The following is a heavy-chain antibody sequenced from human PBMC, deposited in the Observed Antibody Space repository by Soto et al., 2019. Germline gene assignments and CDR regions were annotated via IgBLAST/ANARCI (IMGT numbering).Heavy chain of an antibody. CDR3: ARASGDRAMVFVH. D-gene: IGHD5-18*01. Sequence: HPGKGLEWVGSISYSGLTYYSPSLQSRITVSPDTSKNRFSLTLTSVTAADTAVYYCARASGDRAMVFVHWGQGTLVTVSS. CDR2: ISYSGLT. V-gene: IGHV4-31*02. J-gene: IGHJ4*02.